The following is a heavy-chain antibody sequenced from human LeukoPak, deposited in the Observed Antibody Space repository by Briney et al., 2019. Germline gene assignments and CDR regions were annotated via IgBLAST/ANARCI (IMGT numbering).Heavy chain of an antibody. V-gene: IGHV3-74*01. D-gene: IGHD6-19*01. CDR1: GFTFSSYA. CDR2: VSSDGSIT. CDR3: TRDLDSSAWYGD. J-gene: IGHJ4*02. Sequence: GGSLRLSCAASGFTFSSYAMSWVRQAPGKGLVWVTRVSSDGSITTYADSVKGRFTISRDNAKNTLYLQMNSLRAEDTAVYYCTRDLDSSAWYGDWGQGTLVTVSS.